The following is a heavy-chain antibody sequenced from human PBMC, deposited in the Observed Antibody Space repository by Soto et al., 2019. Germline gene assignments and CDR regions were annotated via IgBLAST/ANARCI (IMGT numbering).Heavy chain of an antibody. V-gene: IGHV4-59*01. CDR2: IYYSGST. Sequence: SETLSLTCTVSGGSISSYYWSWIRQPPGKGLEWIGYIYYSGSTNYNPSLKSRVTISVDTSKNQFSLKLSSVTAADTAVYYCARASNWNYVLGYYYYGMDVWGQGTTVTVSS. CDR1: GGSISSYY. CDR3: ARASNWNYVLGYYYYGMDV. J-gene: IGHJ6*02. D-gene: IGHD1-7*01.